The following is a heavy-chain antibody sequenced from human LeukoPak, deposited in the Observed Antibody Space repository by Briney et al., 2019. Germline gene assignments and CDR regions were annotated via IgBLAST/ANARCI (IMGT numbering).Heavy chain of an antibody. CDR1: GYTFTSYG. CDR2: ISAYNGNT. CDR3: ASLKNYYDSSGYLVTDAFDI. D-gene: IGHD3-22*01. V-gene: IGHV1-18*01. J-gene: IGHJ3*02. Sequence: GASVKVSCKASGYTFTSYGINWVRQAPGQGLEWMGWISAYNGNTNYTQKLQGRVTMTTDTSTSTAYMELRSLRSGDTAVYYCASLKNYYDSSGYLVTDAFDIWGQGTMVTVSS.